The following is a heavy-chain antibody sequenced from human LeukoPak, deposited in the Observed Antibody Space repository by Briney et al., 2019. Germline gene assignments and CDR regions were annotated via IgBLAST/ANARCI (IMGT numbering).Heavy chain of an antibody. CDR1: GGSISSYY. CDR3: ARGGVYYDFWSGYYTGYFDY. V-gene: IGHV4-30-4*08. D-gene: IGHD3-3*01. J-gene: IGHJ4*02. Sequence: SETLSLTCTVSGGSISSYYWSWIRQPPGKGLEWIGYIYYSGSTYYNPSLKSRVTISVDTSKNQFSLKLSSVTAADTAVYYCARGGVYYDFWSGYYTGYFDYWGQGTLVTVSS. CDR2: IYYSGST.